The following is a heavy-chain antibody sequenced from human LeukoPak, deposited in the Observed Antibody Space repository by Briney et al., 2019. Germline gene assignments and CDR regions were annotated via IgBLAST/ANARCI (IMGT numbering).Heavy chain of an antibody. V-gene: IGHV1-18*04. CDR3: ARDPTVEYYDILTGYNPFGY. J-gene: IGHJ4*02. D-gene: IGHD3-9*01. CDR2: ISAYNGNT. Sequence: ASVKVSCKASGYTFTNYFMHWVRQAPGQGLEWMGWISAYNGNTNYAQKLQGRVTMTTDTSTSTAYMELRSLRSDDTAVYYCARDPTVEYYDILTGYNPFGYWGQGTLVTVSS. CDR1: GYTFTNYF.